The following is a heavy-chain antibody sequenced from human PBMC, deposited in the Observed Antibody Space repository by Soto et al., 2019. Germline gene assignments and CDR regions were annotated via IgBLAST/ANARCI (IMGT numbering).Heavy chain of an antibody. Sequence: GDSLKISCKGSGYSFTSYWIGWVRQMPGKGLEWMGIIYPGDSDTRYSPSFQGQVTISADKSISTAYLQWSSLKASDTAMYYCARRGEIVVVPAATDSHYYGMDVWGQGTTVTVSS. CDR1: GYSFTSYW. V-gene: IGHV5-51*01. CDR2: IYPGDSDT. CDR3: ARRGEIVVVPAATDSHYYGMDV. J-gene: IGHJ6*02. D-gene: IGHD2-2*01.